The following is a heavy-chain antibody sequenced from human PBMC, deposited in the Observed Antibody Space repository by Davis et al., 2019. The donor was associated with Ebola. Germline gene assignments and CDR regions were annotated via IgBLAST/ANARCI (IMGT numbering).Heavy chain of an antibody. D-gene: IGHD4-17*01. J-gene: IGHJ5*02. Sequence: GGSLRLSCAASGFTFSSYGMHWVRQAPGKGLEWVAFISYDGSNIYYADSVKGRFTISRDNSKNMVFLQLNSLRADDTAVYYCARDLGLYGDLNWFDAWGQGTLVSVSS. CDR1: GFTFSSYG. V-gene: IGHV3-30*03. CDR2: ISYDGSNI. CDR3: ARDLGLYGDLNWFDA.